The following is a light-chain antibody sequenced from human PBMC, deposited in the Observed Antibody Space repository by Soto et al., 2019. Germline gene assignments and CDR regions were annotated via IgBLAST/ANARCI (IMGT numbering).Light chain of an antibody. CDR2: DVN. Sequence: QSALTQPPSASGSPGQSVTISCTGTSNDVGDYNYVSWYQQHPDRAPKVMIYDVNKRPSGVPDRFSGSKSGNTASLTVSGLQAEDEADYYCCSYAGSNTWVFGGGTKLTVL. V-gene: IGLV2-8*01. CDR3: CSYAGSNTWV. J-gene: IGLJ3*02. CDR1: SNDVGDYNY.